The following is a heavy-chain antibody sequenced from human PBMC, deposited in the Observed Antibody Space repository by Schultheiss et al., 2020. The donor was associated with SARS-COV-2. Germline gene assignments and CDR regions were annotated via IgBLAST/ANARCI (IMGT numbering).Heavy chain of an antibody. CDR3: ARDLAVSGSSPVDY. D-gene: IGHD1-26*01. Sequence: GESLKISCAASGFTFSSYAMSWVRQAPGKGLVWVSRINSDGSSTSYADSVKGRFTISRDNAKNSLYLQMNSLRAEDTAVYYCARDLAVSGSSPVDYWGQGTLVTVSS. CDR1: GFTFSSYA. CDR2: INSDGSST. J-gene: IGHJ4*02. V-gene: IGHV3-74*01.